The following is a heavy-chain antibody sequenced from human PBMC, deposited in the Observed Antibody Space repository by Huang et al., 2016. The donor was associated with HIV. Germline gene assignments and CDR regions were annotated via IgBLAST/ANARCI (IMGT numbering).Heavy chain of an antibody. D-gene: IGHD1-26*01. Sequence: QVQLVQSGAEVKKPGASVRVSCKTSGYTFIDYYMQWVRQAPGQGLEGRGGIKPNSGATDYAQKFQDRGTMTRETSINTTDMELNRLTSDDTAVYYCARGGTYHDEYFQHWGQGTLVTVSS. J-gene: IGHJ1*01. CDR2: IKPNSGAT. CDR1: GYTFIDYY. V-gene: IGHV1-2*02. CDR3: ARGGTYHDEYFQH.